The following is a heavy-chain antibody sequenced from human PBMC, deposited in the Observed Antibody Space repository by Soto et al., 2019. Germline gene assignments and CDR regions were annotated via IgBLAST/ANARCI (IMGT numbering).Heavy chain of an antibody. J-gene: IGHJ4*02. CDR3: ASEKGAGTYMGFDY. Sequence: QVQLQESGPGLVKPSGTLSLTCAVSGGSISTNNWWSWVRQPPGKGLEWIGEIYHTGSTNYNSSLKSRGARSVDKSNNTSPLTLNSVTAANTAVYYCASEKGAGTYMGFDYWCQGTLVTFSS. D-gene: IGHD3-10*01. CDR2: IYHTGST. V-gene: IGHV4-4*02. CDR1: GGSISTNNW.